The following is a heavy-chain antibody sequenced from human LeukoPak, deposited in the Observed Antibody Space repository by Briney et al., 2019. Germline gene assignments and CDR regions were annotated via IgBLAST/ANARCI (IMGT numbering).Heavy chain of an antibody. CDR3: ARIGGIAAAGGFDP. CDR1: GFTFDDHA. CDR2: ISWNSGSI. V-gene: IGHV3-9*01. Sequence: GGSLRLSCAASGFTFDDHAMHWVRQAPGKGLEWVSGISWNSGSIGYADSVKGRFTISRDDSKNTLYLQMNSLRAEDTAVYYCARIGGIAAAGGFDPWGQGTLVTVSS. J-gene: IGHJ5*02. D-gene: IGHD6-13*01.